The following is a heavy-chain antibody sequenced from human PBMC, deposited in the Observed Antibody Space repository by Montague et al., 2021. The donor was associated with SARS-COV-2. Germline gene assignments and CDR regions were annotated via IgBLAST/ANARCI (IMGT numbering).Heavy chain of an antibody. Sequence: TLSLTCTVSGASISIGDYSWNWIRQPAGKGLEWIGRIYTSGGTTYNPSLNGRVTISMDTSKNQFSLNLRSVTAADTAVYYCARVGGESAGDLDYWGQGTLVTVSS. CDR2: IYTSGGT. D-gene: IGHD2-21*01. J-gene: IGHJ4*02. CDR1: GASISIGDYS. CDR3: ARVGGESAGDLDY. V-gene: IGHV4-61*02.